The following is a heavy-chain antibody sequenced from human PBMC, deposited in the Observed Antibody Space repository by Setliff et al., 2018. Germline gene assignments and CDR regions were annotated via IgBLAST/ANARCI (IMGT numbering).Heavy chain of an antibody. CDR3: ARDSVTLAQLERRGGWHYFRMDV. CDR2: IIPLFRTG. V-gene: IGHV1-69*06. Sequence: GASVKVSCKASGGSFNNYPISWVRQAPGHGLEWMGGIIPLFRTGKYAQKFQGRVTITADKSTSTVHMELSSLISADSAVYFCARDSVTLAQLERRGGWHYFRMDVWGQGTTVTVSS. D-gene: IGHD1-1*01. J-gene: IGHJ6*02. CDR1: GGSFNNYP.